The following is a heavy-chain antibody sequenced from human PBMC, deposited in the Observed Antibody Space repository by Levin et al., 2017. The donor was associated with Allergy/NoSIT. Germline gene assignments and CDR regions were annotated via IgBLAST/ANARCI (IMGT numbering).Heavy chain of an antibody. CDR3: ARVGCRGGSCSQRASFYYGMDV. CDR1: GFTFSSYS. D-gene: IGHD2-15*01. CDR2: ISSGGSHT. J-gene: IGHJ6*02. V-gene: IGHV3-21*01. Sequence: GGSLRLSCEASGFTFSSYSMNWVRQAPGKGLEWVSSISSGGSHTNYADSVEGRFTISRDNAKDSLFLQMDSLRAEDTAVYYCARVGCRGGSCSQRASFYYGMDVWGQGTTVTVSS.